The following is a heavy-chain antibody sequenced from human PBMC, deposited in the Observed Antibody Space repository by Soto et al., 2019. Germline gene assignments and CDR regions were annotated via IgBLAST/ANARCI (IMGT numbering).Heavy chain of an antibody. D-gene: IGHD3-10*01. Sequence: PSETLSLTCTVSGGSISSYYWSWIRQPPGKGLEWIGYIYYSGSTNYNPSLKSRVTISVDTSKNQFSLKLSSVTAADTAAYYCARESGGDYYYYYGMDVWGQGTTVTVSS. CDR1: GGSISSYY. CDR2: IYYSGST. V-gene: IGHV4-59*01. J-gene: IGHJ6*02. CDR3: ARESGGDYYYYYGMDV.